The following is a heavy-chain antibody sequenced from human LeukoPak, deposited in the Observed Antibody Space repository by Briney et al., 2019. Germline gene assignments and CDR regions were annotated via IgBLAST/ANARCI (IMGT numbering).Heavy chain of an antibody. Sequence: GGSLRLSCAASGFTVSSNYMSWVRQAPGKGLEWVSVIYGGGSTYYADSVKGRFTISRDNSKNTLYLQMNSLRAEDTAVYYCAKDSPGTGTGYFDYWGQGTLVTVSS. CDR2: IYGGGST. V-gene: IGHV3-53*05. CDR3: AKDSPGTGTGYFDY. D-gene: IGHD1-1*01. CDR1: GFTVSSNY. J-gene: IGHJ4*02.